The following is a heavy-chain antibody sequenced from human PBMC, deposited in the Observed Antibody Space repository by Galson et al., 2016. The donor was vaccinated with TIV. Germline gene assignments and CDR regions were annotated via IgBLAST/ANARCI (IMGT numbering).Heavy chain of an antibody. CDR3: ARGVSAGSVWRDP. J-gene: IGHJ5*02. CDR2: IDPSDSYT. D-gene: IGHD2-8*01. Sequence: QSGAEVKKPGESLRISCKGSGYRFTNYWINWVRQMPGKGLEWMGRIDPSDSYTNYSPSFQGHVTISADKSISTAFLQWSSLRASDSAIDSCARGVSAGSVWRDPWGQVTLVTVSS. CDR1: GYRFTNYW. V-gene: IGHV5-10-1*01.